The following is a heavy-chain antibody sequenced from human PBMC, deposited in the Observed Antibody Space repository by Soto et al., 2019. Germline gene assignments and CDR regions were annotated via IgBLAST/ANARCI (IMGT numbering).Heavy chain of an antibody. D-gene: IGHD2-2*01. J-gene: IGHJ4*02. CDR1: GGTFSSYA. V-gene: IGHV1-69*13. Sequence: GASVKVSCKASGGTFSSYAISWVRQAPGQGLEWMGGIIPIFGTANYAQKFQGRVTITADESTSTAYMELSSLRSEDTAVYYCARDRYCSSTSCLLPFDYWGQGTLVTVSS. CDR3: ARDRYCSSTSCLLPFDY. CDR2: IIPIFGTA.